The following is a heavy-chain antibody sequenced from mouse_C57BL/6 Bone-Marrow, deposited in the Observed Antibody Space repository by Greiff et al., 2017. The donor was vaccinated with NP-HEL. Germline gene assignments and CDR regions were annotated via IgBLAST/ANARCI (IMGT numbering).Heavy chain of an antibody. CDR2: IRSKSNNYAT. V-gene: IGHV10-1*01. CDR1: GFSFNTYA. D-gene: IGHD1-1*01. Sequence: LVESGGGLVQPKGSLKLSCAASGFSFNTYAMNWVRQAPGKGLEWVARIRSKSNNYATYYADSVKDRFTISRDDSESMLYLQMNNLKTEDTAMYYCVRIYYGYFDVWGTGTTVTVSS. CDR3: VRIYYGYFDV. J-gene: IGHJ1*03.